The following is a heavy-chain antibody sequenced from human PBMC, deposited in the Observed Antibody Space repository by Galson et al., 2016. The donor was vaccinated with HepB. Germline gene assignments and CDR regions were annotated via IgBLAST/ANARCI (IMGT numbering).Heavy chain of an antibody. D-gene: IGHD5-18*01. CDR2: IYYSGST. V-gene: IGHV4-39*01. Sequence: SETLSLTCTVSGGSISSSNYYWGWIRPPPGKGLEWIGNIYYSGSTYNNPSLKSRVTISVDTSKNQFSLKLSSVTAADTAVYYCARRYSYGTFDYWGQGTLVTVSS. CDR3: ARRYSYGTFDY. CDR1: GGSISSSNYY. J-gene: IGHJ4*02.